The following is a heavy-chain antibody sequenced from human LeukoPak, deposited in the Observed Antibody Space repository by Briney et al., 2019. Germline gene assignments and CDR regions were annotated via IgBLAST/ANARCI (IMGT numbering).Heavy chain of an antibody. CDR3: ARADEWELLSDY. D-gene: IGHD1-26*01. CDR2: ISAYNGNT. CDR1: GYTFTSYG. J-gene: IGHJ4*02. V-gene: IGHV1-18*01. Sequence: VKVSFKASGYTFTSYGISWVRQAPGQGLEWMGWISAYNGNTNYAQKFQGRVTMTTDTSASTAYMELRSLRSDDTAVYFCARADEWELLSDYWGQGTLVTVSS.